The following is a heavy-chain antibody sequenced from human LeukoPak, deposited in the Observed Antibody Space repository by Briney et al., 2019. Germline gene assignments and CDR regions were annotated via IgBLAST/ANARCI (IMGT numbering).Heavy chain of an antibody. J-gene: IGHJ4*02. Sequence: GGSLRLSCAASGFTFDDHGVSWVRQAPGKGLERVSAISGSSGSTYYADSVKGRFTISRDNSKNTLYLQMNSLRAEDTAFYYCARDYYGDSYFDYWGQGTLVTVSS. CDR1: GFTFDDHG. CDR3: ARDYYGDSYFDY. CDR2: ISGSSGST. D-gene: IGHD4-17*01. V-gene: IGHV3-23*01.